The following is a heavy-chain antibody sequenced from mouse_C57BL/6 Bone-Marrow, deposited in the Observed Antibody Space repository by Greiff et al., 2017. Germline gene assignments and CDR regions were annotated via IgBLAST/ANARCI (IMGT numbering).Heavy chain of an antibody. CDR1: GYTFPSYW. Sequence: QVQRQHPGAELVKPGASVKMSCTASGYTFPSYWLTWLKQRPGPGLEWIGDIYPGSGSTNYNEKFKSKATLTVDTSSSTAYMQLSSLTSEDSAVYYCARSDLGFYAMDYWGQGTSVTVSS. CDR3: ARSDLGFYAMDY. CDR2: IYPGSGST. V-gene: IGHV1-55*01. J-gene: IGHJ4*01.